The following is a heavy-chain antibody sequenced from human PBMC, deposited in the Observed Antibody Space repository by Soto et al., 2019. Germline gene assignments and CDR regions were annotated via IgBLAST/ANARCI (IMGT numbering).Heavy chain of an antibody. D-gene: IGHD5-12*01. Sequence: SVKVSCKASGFTFTSSVMQWVRQARGQRLEWIGWIVVGSGNTNYAQKFQERVTITRDMSTSTAYMELSSLRSEDTAVYYCAAGTVDIVPTAGAFDIWGQGTMVTVSS. V-gene: IGHV1-58*02. CDR1: GFTFTSSV. J-gene: IGHJ3*02. CDR2: IVVGSGNT. CDR3: AAGTVDIVPTAGAFDI.